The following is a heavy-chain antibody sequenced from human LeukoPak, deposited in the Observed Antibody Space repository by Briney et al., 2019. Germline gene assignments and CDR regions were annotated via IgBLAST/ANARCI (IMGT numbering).Heavy chain of an antibody. D-gene: IGHD6-13*01. CDR2: ISYDGSNK. V-gene: IGHV3-30*04. Sequence: GGSLRLSCAASGFTFSSYAMHWVRQAPGKRLEWVAVISYDGSNKYYADSVKGRFTISRDNSKNTLYLQMNSLRAEDTAVYYCARGVSSSWYSQVDYWGQGTLVTVSS. J-gene: IGHJ4*02. CDR1: GFTFSSYA. CDR3: ARGVSSSWYSQVDY.